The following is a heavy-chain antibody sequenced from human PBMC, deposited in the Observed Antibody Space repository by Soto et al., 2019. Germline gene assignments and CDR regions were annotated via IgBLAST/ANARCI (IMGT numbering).Heavy chain of an antibody. V-gene: IGHV1-8*01. CDR1: GYTFTSYD. J-gene: IGHJ4*02. D-gene: IGHD3-22*01. CDR3: ARGRGYYDSSGYHPFDY. CDR2: MNPNSGNT. Sequence: QVQLVQSGAEVKKPGASVKVSCKASGYTFTSYDINWVRQATGQGLEWMGWMNPNSGNTGYAQKFQGRVTMTRNTSISTDYMELSSLRSEDTAVYYCARGRGYYDSSGYHPFDYWGQGTLVTVSS.